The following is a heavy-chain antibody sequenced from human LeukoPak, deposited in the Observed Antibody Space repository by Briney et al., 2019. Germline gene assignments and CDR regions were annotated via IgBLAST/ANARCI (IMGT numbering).Heavy chain of an antibody. CDR3: AKDTNSYTFDY. V-gene: IGHV3-23*01. D-gene: IGHD5-18*01. CDR1: GFTINNYG. Sequence: GGSLRLSCAASGFTINNYGLIWVRQAPGKGLEWVARISNDGVGTMYAAFVEGRFTITRDNSKNTLFLQMSSLRAEDTAVYYCAKDTNSYTFDYWGQGTLVSVSS. J-gene: IGHJ4*02. CDR2: ISNDGVGT.